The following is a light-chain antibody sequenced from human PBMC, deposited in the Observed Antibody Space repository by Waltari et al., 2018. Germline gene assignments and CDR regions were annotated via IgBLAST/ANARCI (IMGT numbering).Light chain of an antibody. J-gene: IGLJ3*02. CDR3: CSYARGSTWV. CDR1: NSDIGSFDL. V-gene: IGLV2-23*02. Sequence: QSALTQPASVSGSPGQSITIPCTGTNSDIGSFDLVSWYQHHPGKAPKLIIYEVSKRPSGVSDRFSGSKSASTASLTISGLQADDEADYHCCSYARGSTWVFGGGTKLTVL. CDR2: EVS.